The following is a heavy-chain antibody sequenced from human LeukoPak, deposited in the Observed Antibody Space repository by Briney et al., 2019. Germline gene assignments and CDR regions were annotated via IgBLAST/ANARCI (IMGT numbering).Heavy chain of an antibody. V-gene: IGHV1-18*01. CDR1: GYTFTSYG. J-gene: IGHJ5*02. CDR2: ISAYNGNT. D-gene: IGHD3-10*01. Sequence: ASVKVSCKASGYTFTSYGISWVRQAPGQGLEWMGWISAYNGNTNYAQKLQGRVTMTTDTSTSTAYMELRSLRSADTAVYYCARDPVRGCYPNWFDPWGQGTLGTVPS. CDR3: ARDPVRGCYPNWFDP.